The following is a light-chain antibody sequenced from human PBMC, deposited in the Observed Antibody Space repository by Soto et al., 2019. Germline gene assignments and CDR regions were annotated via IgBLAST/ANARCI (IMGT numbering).Light chain of an antibody. V-gene: IGKV3D-15*01. CDR1: QTVGGS. CDR3: QHRHNWPAA. CDR2: GAS. J-gene: IGKJ1*01. Sequence: DIEMTQSPATLSVSLGDRATLSGRASQTVGGSLACSQPKPGQAPRRLIYGASTRDTGVPARFSGSGSGTDFTLTISSLQPADFAAYYCQHRHNWPAAFGQGTKVDI.